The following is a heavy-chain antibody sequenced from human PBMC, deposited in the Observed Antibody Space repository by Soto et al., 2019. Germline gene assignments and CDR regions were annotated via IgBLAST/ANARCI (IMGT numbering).Heavy chain of an antibody. CDR2: ITSDGSST. D-gene: IGHD3-10*01. V-gene: IGHV3-74*01. CDR1: GFTFSSYY. Sequence: EVQLVESGGGLVQPGGSLRLSCAASGFTFSSYYMNWVRQAPGKGLVWVARITSDGSSTTYADSVKGRFTISRDNAKKTRYRQMNSLRGEEAAVYSCARERGGGFGDVWGQGTTVTVSS. J-gene: IGHJ6*02. CDR3: ARERGGGFGDV.